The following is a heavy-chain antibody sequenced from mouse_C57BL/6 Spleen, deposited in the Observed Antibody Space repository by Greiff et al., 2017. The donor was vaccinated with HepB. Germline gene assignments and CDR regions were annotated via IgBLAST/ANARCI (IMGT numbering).Heavy chain of an antibody. D-gene: IGHD4-1*01. CDR3: ARANWDGAWFAY. V-gene: IGHV5-16*01. Sequence: EVQLVESEGGLVQPGSSMKLSCTASGFTFSDYYMAWVRQVPEKGLEWVANINYDGSSTYYLDSLKSRFIISRDNAKNILYLQMSSLKSEDTATYYCARANWDGAWFAYWGQGTLVTVSA. J-gene: IGHJ3*01. CDR2: INYDGSST. CDR1: GFTFSDYY.